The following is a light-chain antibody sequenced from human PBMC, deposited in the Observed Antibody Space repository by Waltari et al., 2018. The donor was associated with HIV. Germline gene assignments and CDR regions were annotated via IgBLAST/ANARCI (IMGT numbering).Light chain of an antibody. J-gene: IGLJ1*01. Sequence: QPVLTQPPPVSGAPGPRVTISCTGSHSNIGSVYDVHRDQQVPGTVPKLLIYGDSNRPSGRPDRISSAKPGRSASLAISGLQAGDEADDYCQSYDSSLSGFIVGTGTRVTVL. CDR3: QSYDSSLSGFI. CDR2: GDS. CDR1: HSNIGSVYD. V-gene: IGLV1-40*01.